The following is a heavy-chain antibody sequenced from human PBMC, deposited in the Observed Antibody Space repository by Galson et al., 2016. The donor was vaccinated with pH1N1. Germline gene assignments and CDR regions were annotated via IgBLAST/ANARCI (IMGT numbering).Heavy chain of an antibody. Sequence: PALVKPPQTLTLTCPFSGFPVSPSGVGVAWIRNPPGKAPEWLALIYWVDVERYSPSMTSSLTITKDTAKNQVVLTMTNMEPVDTGTYFCAHREVTITNAFDVWGPGTKVTVSS. D-gene: IGHD5-12*01. CDR1: GFPVSPSGVG. V-gene: IGHV2-5*02. J-gene: IGHJ3*01. CDR3: AHREVTITNAFDV. CDR2: IYWVDVE.